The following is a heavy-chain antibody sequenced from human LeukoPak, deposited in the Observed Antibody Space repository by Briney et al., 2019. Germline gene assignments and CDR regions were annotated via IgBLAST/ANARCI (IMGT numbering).Heavy chain of an antibody. J-gene: IGHJ6*03. Sequence: PSETLSLTCAVYGGSFSGYYWSWIRQPPGKGLEWIGEINHSGSTNYNPSLKSRVTISVDTSKNQFSLKLSSVTAADTAVYYCARTPDNHYYYMDVWGKGTTVTVSS. D-gene: IGHD3-22*01. CDR1: GGSFSGYY. V-gene: IGHV4-34*01. CDR2: INHSGST. CDR3: ARTPDNHYYYMDV.